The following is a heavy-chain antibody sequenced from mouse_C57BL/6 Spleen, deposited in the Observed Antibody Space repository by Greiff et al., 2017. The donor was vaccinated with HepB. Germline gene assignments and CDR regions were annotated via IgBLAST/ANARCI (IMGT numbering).Heavy chain of an antibody. V-gene: IGHV1-54*01. CDR1: GYAFTNYL. D-gene: IGHD2-4*01. J-gene: IGHJ3*01. CDR3: ARGYYDYPFAY. CDR2: INPGSGGT. Sequence: LVESGAELVRPGTSVKVSCKASGYAFTNYLIEWVKQRPGQGLEWIGVINPGSGGTNYNEKFKGKATLTADKSSSTAYMQLSSLTSEDSAVYFCARGYYDYPFAYWGQGTLVTVSA.